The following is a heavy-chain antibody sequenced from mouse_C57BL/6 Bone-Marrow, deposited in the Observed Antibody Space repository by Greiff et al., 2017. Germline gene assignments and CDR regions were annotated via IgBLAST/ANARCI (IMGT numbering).Heavy chain of an antibody. V-gene: IGHV2-2*01. Sequence: VKLMESGPGLVQPSQSLSITCTVSGFSLTSSGVHWVRQSPGKGLEWLGVIWSGGSTDYNAAFISRLSISKDNSKSQVFFKMNSLQADDTAIYYCARNDGSPHWYFDVWGTGTTVTVSS. D-gene: IGHD1-1*01. CDR2: IWSGGST. CDR3: ARNDGSPHWYFDV. CDR1: GFSLTSSG. J-gene: IGHJ1*03.